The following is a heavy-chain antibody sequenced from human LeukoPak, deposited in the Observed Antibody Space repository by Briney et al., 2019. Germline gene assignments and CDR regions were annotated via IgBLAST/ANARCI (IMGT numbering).Heavy chain of an antibody. D-gene: IGHD3-22*01. CDR3: AKSYYYDSSGYYYREHDAFDI. V-gene: IGHV3-20*04. CDR1: DFTVSNRY. CDR2: INWNGGST. Sequence: PGGSLRLSCAATDFTVSNRYMSWVRQAPGKGLEWVSGINWNGGSTGYADSVKGRFTISRDNAKNSLYLQMNSLRAEDTALYYCAKSYYYDSSGYYYREHDAFDIWGQGTMVTVSS. J-gene: IGHJ3*02.